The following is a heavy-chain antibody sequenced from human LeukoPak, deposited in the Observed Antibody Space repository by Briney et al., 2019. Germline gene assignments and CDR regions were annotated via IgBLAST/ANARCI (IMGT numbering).Heavy chain of an antibody. CDR1: GYTFTNYG. CDR3: ARDLVDGVGAPGAY. J-gene: IGHJ4*01. V-gene: IGHV1-18*01. D-gene: IGHD1-26*01. Sequence: ASVKVSCKGSGYTFTNYGITWMRQGPGQGHERMGWVNIYNGNTNYAQTLQGRVTITTDTSTSTAYRELRSLRSDDTAVFYCARDLVDGVGAPGAYWGQGALVAVSS. CDR2: VNIYNGNT.